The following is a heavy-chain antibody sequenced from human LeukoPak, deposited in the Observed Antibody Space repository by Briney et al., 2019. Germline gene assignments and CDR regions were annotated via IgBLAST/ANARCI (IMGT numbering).Heavy chain of an antibody. Sequence: ASVKVSCKASGYTFTNYGISWVRQAPGQGLEWMGWISAYNGNTNYAQKFQGRVTMTRDTSISTAYMELSRLRSDDTAVYYCARVPNYYGSGSLDYWGQGTLVTVSS. J-gene: IGHJ4*02. D-gene: IGHD3-10*01. CDR3: ARVPNYYGSGSLDY. CDR2: ISAYNGNT. V-gene: IGHV1-18*01. CDR1: GYTFTNYG.